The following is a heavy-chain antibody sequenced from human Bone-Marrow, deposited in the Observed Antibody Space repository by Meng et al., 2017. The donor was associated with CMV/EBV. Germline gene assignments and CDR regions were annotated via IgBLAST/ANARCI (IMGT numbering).Heavy chain of an antibody. CDR2: ISSSSSAI. CDR3: ARTYTSSSAISYYYYGMDV. CDR1: GFTVSSNY. Sequence: GGSLRLSCAAPGFTVSSNYMSWVRQAPGKGLEWVSYISSSSSAIYYADSVKGRFTISRDNAKSSLFLQMNSLRAEDTAVYYCARTYTSSSAISYYYYGMDVWGQGTTVTVSS. J-gene: IGHJ6*02. D-gene: IGHD6-6*01. V-gene: IGHV3-48*04.